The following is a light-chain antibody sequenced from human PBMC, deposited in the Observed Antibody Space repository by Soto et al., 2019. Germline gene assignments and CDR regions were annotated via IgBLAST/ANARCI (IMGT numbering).Light chain of an antibody. CDR3: GVWDNRLTTYG. CDR1: ISNILNFY. CDR2: DSN. Sequence: SALRPPHSVSPAPGQKVSISCSVSISNILNFYVSWYQQLPGTVPKLLIYDSNKRPAEIPERFSGSKSGTSATLGITGLQPGDEADYYCGVWDNRLTTYGFGAGTKVNV. J-gene: IGLJ1*01. V-gene: IGLV1-51*01.